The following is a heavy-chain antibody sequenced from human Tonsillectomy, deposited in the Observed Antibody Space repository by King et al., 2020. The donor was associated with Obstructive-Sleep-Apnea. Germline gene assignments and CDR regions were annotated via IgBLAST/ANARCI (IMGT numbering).Heavy chain of an antibody. V-gene: IGHV3-15*01. CDR2: IKSKTDGGTT. D-gene: IGHD3-16*02. CDR1: GITFTNAW. J-gene: IGHJ5*02. CDR3: TTDPFEVNDYVWGSYRHRP. Sequence: VQLVESGGGLVKPGGSLRLSCAASGITFTNAWMSWVRQAPGKGLEWVGRIKSKTDGGTTDYAAPVKGRFTISRDDSKNMLFLQMNSLKTEDTAVYYCTTDPFEVNDYVWGSYRHRPWGQGTLVTVSS.